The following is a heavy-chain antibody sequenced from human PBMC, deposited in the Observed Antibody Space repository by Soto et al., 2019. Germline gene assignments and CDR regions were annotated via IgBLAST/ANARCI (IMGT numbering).Heavy chain of an antibody. D-gene: IGHD1-26*01. Sequence: QVQLVQSGAQVKKPGASVKVSCKASGYTFTSYGFTWVRQAPGQGLEWMGWISAYNGNTNYAQKLQGRVTMPTDTSTSTAYMELRSLRSDDTAVYYCAREGSRLYYDYGLDVWGQGTTVTVSS. CDR3: AREGSRLYYDYGLDV. CDR1: GYTFTSYG. V-gene: IGHV1-18*01. J-gene: IGHJ6*02. CDR2: ISAYNGNT.